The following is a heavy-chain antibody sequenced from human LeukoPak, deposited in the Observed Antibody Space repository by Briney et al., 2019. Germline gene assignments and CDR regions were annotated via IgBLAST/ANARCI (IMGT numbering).Heavy chain of an antibody. CDR2: IKSDGSST. CDR1: GFTFSSYW. CDR3: ARDSSSWYYDY. V-gene: IGHV3-74*03. J-gene: IGHJ4*02. D-gene: IGHD6-13*01. Sequence: GGSLRLSCAASGFTFSSYWMHWVRQAPGKGLVWVSCIKSDGSSTTYADSVKGRFTISRDNAKNTLHLQMNSLRAEDTAVYYCARDSSSWYYDYWAREPWSPSPQ.